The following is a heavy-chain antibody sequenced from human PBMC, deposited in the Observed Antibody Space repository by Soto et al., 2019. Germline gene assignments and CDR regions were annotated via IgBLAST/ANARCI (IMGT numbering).Heavy chain of an antibody. CDR2: ISYDGSYK. Sequence: QVQLVESGGGAVQPGWSLRLSCAASGFTFSTDGMYWVRQAPGKGLEWVAVISYDGSYKYYADSVKGRFAISRDNSKNTLSLQMNPLRAEDTAVYYCAKEVHYGAIDYWGQGTLVTVSS. CDR3: AKEVHYGAIDY. CDR1: GFTFSTDG. V-gene: IGHV3-30*18. D-gene: IGHD4-17*01. J-gene: IGHJ4*02.